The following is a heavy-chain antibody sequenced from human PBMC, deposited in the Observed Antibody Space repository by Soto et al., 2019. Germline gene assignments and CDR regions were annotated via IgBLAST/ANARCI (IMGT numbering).Heavy chain of an antibody. Sequence: QVQLQESGPGLVKPSQTLSLTCTVSGGSISSGGYYWSWIRQHPGKGLEWIGYIYYSGSTYYNPSLKSRVTISVDTSKNQFSLKLSSVTAADTAVYYCARAPRITMVRGAPFDIWGQGTMVTVSS. CDR3: ARAPRITMVRGAPFDI. CDR1: GGSISSGGYY. J-gene: IGHJ3*02. D-gene: IGHD3-10*01. CDR2: IYYSGST. V-gene: IGHV4-31*03.